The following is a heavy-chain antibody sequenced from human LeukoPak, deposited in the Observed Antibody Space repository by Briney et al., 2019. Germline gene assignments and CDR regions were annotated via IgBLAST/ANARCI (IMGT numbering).Heavy chain of an antibody. J-gene: IGHJ4*02. D-gene: IGHD6-19*01. V-gene: IGHV1-69*13. CDR1: GGTFSSYA. Sequence: SVTVSCTASGGTFSSYAISWVRQAPGQGLEWMGGIIPIFGTANYAQKFQGRVTITADESTSTAYMELSSLRCEDTAVYYCARGYGSGAVAATGGYWGQGTLVTVSS. CDR3: ARGYGSGAVAATGGY. CDR2: IIPIFGTA.